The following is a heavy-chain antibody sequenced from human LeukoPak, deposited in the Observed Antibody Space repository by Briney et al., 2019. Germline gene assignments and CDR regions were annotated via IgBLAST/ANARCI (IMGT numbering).Heavy chain of an antibody. V-gene: IGHV1-2*04. CDR3: AREMEDDIVYDY. CDR1: GYTFTGYY. Sequence: ASVKVSCKASGYTFTGYYMHWVRQAPRQGLEWMGWINPNSGGTNYAQKFQGWVTMTRDTSISTAYMELSRLRSDDTAVYYCAREMEDDIVYDYWGQGTLVTVSS. J-gene: IGHJ4*02. D-gene: IGHD2-15*01. CDR2: INPNSGGT.